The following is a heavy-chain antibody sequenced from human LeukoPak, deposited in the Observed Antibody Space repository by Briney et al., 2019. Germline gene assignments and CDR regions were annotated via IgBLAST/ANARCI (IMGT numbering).Heavy chain of an antibody. J-gene: IGHJ4*02. CDR1: GGTFSSYA. V-gene: IGHV3-21*01. CDR2: ISSSSSYI. Sequence: SCKASGGTFSSYAISWVRQAPGKGLEWVSSISSSSSYIYYADSVKGRFTISRDNAKNSLYLQMNSLRAEDTAVYYCAREGFSFDYWGQGTLVTVSS. D-gene: IGHD2-15*01. CDR3: AREGFSFDY.